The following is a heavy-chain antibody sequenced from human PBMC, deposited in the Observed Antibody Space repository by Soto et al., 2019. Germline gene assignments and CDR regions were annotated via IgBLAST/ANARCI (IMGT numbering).Heavy chain of an antibody. CDR3: ARHGPGIQLWLNWYFDL. Sequence: QLQLQESGPGLVKPSETLSLTCTVSGGSISSSSYYWGWLRQPPGKGLEWIGSFFYSGSTYYNPSLKSRVTISVDTSKNQFSLQLSSVTAADTAVYYCARHGPGIQLWLNWYFDLWGRGTLVTVSS. CDR1: GGSISSSSYY. J-gene: IGHJ2*01. V-gene: IGHV4-39*01. CDR2: FFYSGST. D-gene: IGHD5-18*01.